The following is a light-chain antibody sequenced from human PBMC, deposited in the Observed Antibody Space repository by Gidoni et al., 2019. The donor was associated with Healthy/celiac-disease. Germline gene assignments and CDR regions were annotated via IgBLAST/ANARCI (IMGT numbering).Light chain of an antibody. CDR2: EGS. Sequence: QSALTQPASVSGSPGQSLTISCTGTSSDVGSYNLVSWYQQHPGKAPKLMIYEGSKWPSGVSNRFSGSKSGNTASLTISGLQAEDEADYYCCSYAGSSTFGVVFGGGTKLTVL. CDR3: CSYAGSSTFGVV. V-gene: IGLV2-23*03. J-gene: IGLJ2*01. CDR1: SSDVGSYNL.